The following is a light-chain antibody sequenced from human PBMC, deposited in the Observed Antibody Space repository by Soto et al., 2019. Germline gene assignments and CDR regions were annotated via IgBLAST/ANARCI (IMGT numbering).Light chain of an antibody. CDR2: DKS. CDR3: QTYNNWPLT. V-gene: IGKV3-15*01. J-gene: IGKJ4*01. Sequence: VMRQSPATLSFSPGDGATLSCRASQGIGDTLAWYQHKTGQTPRILIYDKSTRATGVPNRLSGSRSGAGLNLTINSLQSEDFAVYYCQTYNNWPLTFGGGTKVDIK. CDR1: QGIGDT.